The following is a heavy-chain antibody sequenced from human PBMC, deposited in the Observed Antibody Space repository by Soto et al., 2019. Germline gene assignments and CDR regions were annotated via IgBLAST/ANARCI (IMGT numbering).Heavy chain of an antibody. CDR2: ISSSSSYI. J-gene: IGHJ6*02. V-gene: IGHV3-21*01. Sequence: GKGLEWVSSISSSSSYINYADSVKGRFTISRDNAKNSLYLQTNSLRAEDTAVYYCARGHRFLEGALIQAIYGMDVLGQGTTVTGS. CDR3: ARGHRFLEGALIQAIYGMDV. D-gene: IGHD3-3*01.